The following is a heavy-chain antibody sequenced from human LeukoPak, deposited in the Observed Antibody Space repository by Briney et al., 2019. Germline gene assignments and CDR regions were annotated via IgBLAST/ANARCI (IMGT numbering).Heavy chain of an antibody. CDR1: GFTFSSHE. CDR2: ISSSGSTI. D-gene: IGHD5-12*01. CDR3: ARDPPRVVLRLSDY. J-gene: IGHJ4*02. Sequence: PGGSLRLSCAASGFTFSSHEMNWVRQAPGKGLEWVSYISSSGSTIYYADSVKGRFTISRDNAKNSLYLQMNSLRAEDTAVYYCARDPPRVVLRLSDYWGQGTLVTVSS. V-gene: IGHV3-48*03.